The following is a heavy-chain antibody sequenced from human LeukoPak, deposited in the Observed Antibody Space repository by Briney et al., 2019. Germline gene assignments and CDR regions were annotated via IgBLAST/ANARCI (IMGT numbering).Heavy chain of an antibody. Sequence: GASVKVSCKVSGYTLTELSMHWVRQAPGKGLGWMGGFDPEDGETIYAQKFQGRVTMTEDTSTDTAYMELSSLRSEDTAVYYCATTYYYDSSGYPNSPLFDYWGQGTLVTVSS. CDR1: GYTLTELS. CDR2: FDPEDGET. V-gene: IGHV1-24*01. D-gene: IGHD3-22*01. J-gene: IGHJ4*02. CDR3: ATTYYYDSSGYPNSPLFDY.